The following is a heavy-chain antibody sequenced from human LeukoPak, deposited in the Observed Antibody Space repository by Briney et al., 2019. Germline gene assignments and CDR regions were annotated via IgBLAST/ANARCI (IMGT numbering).Heavy chain of an antibody. V-gene: IGHV1-18*01. Sequence: ASVKVSCKASGYTFTSYGISWVRQAPGQGLEWMGWISAYNGNTNYAQKLQGRVTMTTDTSTSTAYMEPRSLRSDDTAVYYCARTRRDGIAADSDYWGQGTLVTVSS. D-gene: IGHD6-13*01. CDR2: ISAYNGNT. CDR1: GYTFTSYG. J-gene: IGHJ4*02. CDR3: ARTRRDGIAADSDY.